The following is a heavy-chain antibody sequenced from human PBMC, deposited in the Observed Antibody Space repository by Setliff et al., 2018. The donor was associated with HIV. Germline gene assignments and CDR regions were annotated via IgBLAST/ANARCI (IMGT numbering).Heavy chain of an antibody. V-gene: IGHV4-34*01. Sequence: SETLSLTCAVYGGSFSGYYWSWIRQPAGKGLEWIGHIYTSGSTNYNPSLKSRVTISVDTSKNQFSLKLTSVTAADTAVYYCARGRLYGVVDYWGQGTLVTVSS. CDR1: GGSFSGYY. J-gene: IGHJ4*02. D-gene: IGHD3-10*01. CDR3: ARGRLYGVVDY. CDR2: IYTSGST.